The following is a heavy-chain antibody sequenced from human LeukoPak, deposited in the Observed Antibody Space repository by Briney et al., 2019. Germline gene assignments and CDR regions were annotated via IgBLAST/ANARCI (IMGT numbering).Heavy chain of an antibody. J-gene: IGHJ5*02. V-gene: IGHV1-69*05. Sequence: SVKVSCKASGGTFSSYAISWVRQAPGQGLEWMGRIIPIFGTANYAQKFQGRVTITTDESTSTAYMELSSLRSEDTAVYYCAREADSYYYGSGRNWFDPWGQGTLVTVSS. CDR3: AREADSYYYGSGRNWFDP. D-gene: IGHD3-10*01. CDR1: GGTFSSYA. CDR2: IIPIFGTA.